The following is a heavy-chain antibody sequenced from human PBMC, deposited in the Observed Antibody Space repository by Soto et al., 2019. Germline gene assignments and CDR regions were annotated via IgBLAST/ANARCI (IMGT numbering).Heavy chain of an antibody. CDR2: INAGNGNT. CDR1: GYTFTSYA. D-gene: IGHD1-1*01. CDR3: ARAGPRRDGYNYGYYFDY. V-gene: IGHV1-3*01. J-gene: IGHJ4*02. Sequence: ASVKVSCKASGYTFTSYAMHWVRQAPGQRLEWMGWINAGNGNTKYSQKFQGRVTITRDTSASTAYMELSSLRSEDTAVYYCARAGPRRDGYNYGYYFDYWGQGTLVTVSS.